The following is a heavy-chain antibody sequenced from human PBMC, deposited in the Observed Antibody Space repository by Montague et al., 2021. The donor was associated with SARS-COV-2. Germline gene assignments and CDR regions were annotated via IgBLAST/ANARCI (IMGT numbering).Heavy chain of an antibody. V-gene: IGHV4-61*01. CDR3: ATSLSGGCCDILTGYYSGYYYGMDA. CDR2: IYYSWST. CDR1: GGSVSSGSYY. Sequence: SETLSLTCTVSGGSVSSGSYYWGWIRQPPGKGLEWIGYIYYSWSTNYNPSLKSRVTISVDTSKNQFSLKLSSVTAADTAVYYCATSLSGGCCDILTGYYSGYYYGMDAWGQGTMVTVAS. J-gene: IGHJ6*02. D-gene: IGHD3-9*01.